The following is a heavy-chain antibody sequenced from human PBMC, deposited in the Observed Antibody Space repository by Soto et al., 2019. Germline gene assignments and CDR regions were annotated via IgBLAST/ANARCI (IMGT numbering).Heavy chain of an antibody. CDR3: ARQENSYGYGYYFDY. V-gene: IGHV4-39*01. CDR1: GGSISSSSYY. CDR2: IYYSGST. J-gene: IGHJ4*02. D-gene: IGHD5-18*01. Sequence: SETLSLTCTVSGGSISSSSYYWGWIRQPPGKGLEWIGSIYYSGSTYYNPSLKSRVTVSVDTSKNQFSLKLSSVTAADTAVYYCARQENSYGYGYYFDYWGQGTLVTVS.